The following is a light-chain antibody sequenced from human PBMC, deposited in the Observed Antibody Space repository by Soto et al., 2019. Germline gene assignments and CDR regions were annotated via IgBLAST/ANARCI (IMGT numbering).Light chain of an antibody. CDR1: QSVSSW. CDR3: QQYNSYPWT. Sequence: DIQMTQSPSTLSASVGDRVTITCRASQSVSSWLAWYQQKPGKAPQVLIYKASSLQSGAPSRFSGSGSGTEFTLTISSLQPDDFATYYCQQYNSYPWTFGQGTKVEIK. CDR2: KAS. J-gene: IGKJ1*01. V-gene: IGKV1-5*03.